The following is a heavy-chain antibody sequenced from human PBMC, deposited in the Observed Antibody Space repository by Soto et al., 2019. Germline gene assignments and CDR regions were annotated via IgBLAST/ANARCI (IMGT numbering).Heavy chain of an antibody. Sequence: ASVKVSCKASGVTFSRQDMRWVRQAPGQGLEWMGGIIPIFGTPQYAEKFQDRVTITADESTSTAYMELSSLTSEDTAVYYCATNEGRDGYSFDYWGQGXLVTVYS. D-gene: IGHD5-12*01. CDR2: IIPIFGTP. J-gene: IGHJ4*02. CDR3: ATNEGRDGYSFDY. CDR1: GVTFSRQD. V-gene: IGHV1-69*13.